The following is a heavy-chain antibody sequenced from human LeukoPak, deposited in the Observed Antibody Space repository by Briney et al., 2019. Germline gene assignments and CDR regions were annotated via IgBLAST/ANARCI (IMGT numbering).Heavy chain of an antibody. CDR2: ISPYNGNT. V-gene: IGHV1-18*01. CDR1: GYTFTSYG. CDR3: ARDSGTIPDNWFDP. D-gene: IGHD1-7*01. J-gene: IGHJ5*02. Sequence: GASVKVSCKASGYTFTSYGISWVRQAPGQGLEWMGWISPYNGNTNYAPKLQGRLTMTTDTSTSTAYMELSSLRSEDTAVHYCARDSGTIPDNWFDPWGQGTLVTVSS.